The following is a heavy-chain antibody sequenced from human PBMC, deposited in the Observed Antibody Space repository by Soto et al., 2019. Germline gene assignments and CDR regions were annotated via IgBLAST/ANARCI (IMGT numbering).Heavy chain of an antibody. CDR2: IYSSGST. D-gene: IGHD5-12*01. Sequence: QVQLQESGPGLVKPSETLSLTCTVSGGSVSSGSYYWSWIRQPPGKGLEWIGYIYSSGSTSYNPSLKRRVPISVDTSKNPFSLKLSSVTAADTAVYYCARDGDGYNYWGQGTLVTVSS. J-gene: IGHJ4*02. V-gene: IGHV4-61*01. CDR1: GGSVSSGSYY. CDR3: ARDGDGYNY.